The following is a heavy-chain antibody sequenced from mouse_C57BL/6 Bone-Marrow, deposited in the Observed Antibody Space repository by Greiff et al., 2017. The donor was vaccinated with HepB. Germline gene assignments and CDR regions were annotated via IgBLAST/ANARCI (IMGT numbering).Heavy chain of an antibody. D-gene: IGHD1-1*01. Sequence: VMLVESGPGLVQPSQSLSITCTVSGFSLTSYGVHWVRQSPGKGLEWLGVIWSGGSTDYNAAFISRLSISKDNSKSQVFFKMNSLQADDTAIYYCARSSTVVHWYFDVWGTGSTVTVSS. J-gene: IGHJ1*03. CDR3: ARSSTVVHWYFDV. CDR2: IWSGGST. CDR1: GFSLTSYG. V-gene: IGHV2-2*01.